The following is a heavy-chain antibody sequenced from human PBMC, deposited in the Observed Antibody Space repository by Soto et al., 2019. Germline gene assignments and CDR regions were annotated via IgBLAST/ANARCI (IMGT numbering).Heavy chain of an antibody. D-gene: IGHD3-22*01. CDR2: IYHSGST. Sequence: QLQLQESGSGLVKPSQTLSLTCAVSGGSISSGGYSWSWIRQPPGKGLEWIGYIYHSGSTYYNPSLKSRVTISVDRSKNQFSLKLSSVTAADTAVYYCARGYYYDSSGYYRGLYYFDCWGQGTLVTVSS. CDR1: GGSISSGGYS. CDR3: ARGYYYDSSGYYRGLYYFDC. V-gene: IGHV4-30-2*01. J-gene: IGHJ4*02.